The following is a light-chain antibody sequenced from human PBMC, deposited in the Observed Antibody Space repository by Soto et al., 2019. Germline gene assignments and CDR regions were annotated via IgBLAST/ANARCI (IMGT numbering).Light chain of an antibody. CDR2: DVN. CDR1: SSDIGAYNF. Sequence: QSVLNQPASVSGSPGQPITISCTGTSSDIGAYNFVSWYQQHPGKAPKLMLYDVNIRPSGVSNRFSGSKSGNTASLTISGLQAEDEADYYCTSWTTSTTMIFGGGTKVTVL. V-gene: IGLV2-14*03. CDR3: TSWTTSTTMI. J-gene: IGLJ2*01.